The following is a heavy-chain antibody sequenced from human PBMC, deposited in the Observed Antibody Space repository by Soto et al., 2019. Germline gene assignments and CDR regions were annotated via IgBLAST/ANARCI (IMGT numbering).Heavy chain of an antibody. D-gene: IGHD3-22*01. J-gene: IGHJ4*02. CDR1: GGTFSSYA. V-gene: IGHV1-69*13. CDR2: IIPIFGTA. Sequence: SVKVSCKASGGTFSSYAISWVRQAPGQGLEWMGGIIPIFGTANYAQKFQGKVTITADESTSTAYMELSSLRSEDTAVYYCARTSTMIVVGKRYYFDYWGQGTLVTVSS. CDR3: ARTSTMIVVGKRYYFDY.